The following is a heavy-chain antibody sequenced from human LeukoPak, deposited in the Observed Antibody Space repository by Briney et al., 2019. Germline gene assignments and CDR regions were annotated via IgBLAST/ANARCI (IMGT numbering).Heavy chain of an antibody. CDR1: GFTFSSYA. J-gene: IGHJ6*02. CDR2: ISGSGGST. CDR3: AKDLLDIVVVPAAMKDYGMDV. Sequence: GGSLRLSCAASGFTFSSYAMSWVRQAPGKGLEWVSAISGSGGSTYYADSVKGRFTISRDNSKNTLYLQMNSLRAEDTAVYYCAKDLLDIVVVPAAMKDYGMDVWGQGTTVTVSS. V-gene: IGHV3-23*01. D-gene: IGHD2-2*03.